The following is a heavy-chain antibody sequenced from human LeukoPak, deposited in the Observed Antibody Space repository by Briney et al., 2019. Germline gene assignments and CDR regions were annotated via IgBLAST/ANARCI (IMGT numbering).Heavy chain of an antibody. CDR1: GYTFTSYA. CDR3: ASRSSSYYYYGMDV. D-gene: IGHD6-13*01. J-gene: IGHJ6*02. CDR2: INAGNGNT. V-gene: IGHV1-3*01. Sequence: ASVKVSCKASGYTFTSYAMHWVRQAPGQRLEWMGWINAGNGNTKYSQKFQGRVTITRDTSASTAYMGLSSLRSEDTAVYYCASRSSSYYYYGMDVWGQGTTVTVSS.